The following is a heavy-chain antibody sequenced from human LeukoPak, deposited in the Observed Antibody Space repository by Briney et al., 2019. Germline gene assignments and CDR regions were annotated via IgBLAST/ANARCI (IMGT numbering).Heavy chain of an antibody. D-gene: IGHD3-9*01. J-gene: IGHJ6*03. V-gene: IGHV4-39*07. Sequence: PSETLSLTCTVSGGSISSSSYYWGWIRQPPGKGLEWIGSIYYSGSTYYNPSLKSRVTISVDTSKNQFSLKLSSVTAADTAVYYCASGSGYRYDILTGYYSWGEDYYYMDVWGKGTTVTISS. CDR3: ASGSGYRYDILTGYYSWGEDYYYMDV. CDR1: GGSISSSSYY. CDR2: IYYSGST.